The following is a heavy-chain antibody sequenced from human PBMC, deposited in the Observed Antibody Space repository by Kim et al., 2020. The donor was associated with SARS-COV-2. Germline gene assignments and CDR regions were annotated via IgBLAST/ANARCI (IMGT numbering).Heavy chain of an antibody. CDR3: ARIEFFNWLAHFDP. Sequence: SETLSLTCSVSGDSISTANYIWGWIRQSPGEGLEWIGTISFRGHINYSPSLKSRVTISVDTSKNQFSLELTSVTAADTAVYYCARIEFFNWLAHFDPWGQGTLVTVSS. J-gene: IGHJ5*02. V-gene: IGHV4-39*01. D-gene: IGHD3-3*02. CDR1: GDSISTANYI. CDR2: ISFRGHI.